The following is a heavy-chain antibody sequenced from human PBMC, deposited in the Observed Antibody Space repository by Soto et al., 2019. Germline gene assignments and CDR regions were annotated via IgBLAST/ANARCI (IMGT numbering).Heavy chain of an antibody. V-gene: IGHV1-8*01. D-gene: IGHD2-15*01. CDR2: MNPNSGNT. J-gene: IGHJ4*02. CDR1: GYTLTSYD. CDR3: ARDFGQGGLVAAT. Sequence: ASVEVCCKDSGYTLTSYDSNWVRQATGQGLEWMGWMNPNSGNTGYAQKFQGRVTMTRNTSISTAYMELNSLRAEDTAVYYCARDFGQGGLVAATWGQGTLVTVSS.